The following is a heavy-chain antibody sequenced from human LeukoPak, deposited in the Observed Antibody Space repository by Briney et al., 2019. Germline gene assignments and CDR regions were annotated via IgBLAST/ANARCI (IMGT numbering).Heavy chain of an antibody. J-gene: IGHJ4*02. Sequence: SDTLSLTCTVSGGPFVGYYWTWIRQPPGKGLEWIGEITHSGGGNYNPSLKSRVTISVDSSQNRFSLKVLSVTAADTAVYYCARRAGAPDFDVWGLGTLVSVSS. CDR3: ARRAGAPDFDV. D-gene: IGHD3-10*01. CDR2: ITHSGGG. CDR1: GGPFVGYY. V-gene: IGHV4-34*01.